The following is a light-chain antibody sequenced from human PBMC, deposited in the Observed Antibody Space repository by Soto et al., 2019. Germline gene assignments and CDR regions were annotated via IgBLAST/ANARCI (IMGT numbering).Light chain of an antibody. CDR3: QSYDSSLSGSGV. J-gene: IGLJ1*01. V-gene: IGLV1-40*01. CDR1: SSNSGSGYD. Sequence: QSVVTQPASVSGAPVQSGTICCTGISSNSGSGYDVYWYQQLPGTAPKLLIYGNSNRPSGVPDRFSASKSGTSASLAITGLQAEDEADYYCQSYDSSLSGSGVFGTGTKVTVL. CDR2: GNS.